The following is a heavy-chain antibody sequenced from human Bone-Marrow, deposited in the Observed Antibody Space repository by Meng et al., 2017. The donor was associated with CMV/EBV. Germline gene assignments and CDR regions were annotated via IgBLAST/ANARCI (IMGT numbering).Heavy chain of an antibody. Sequence: GGSLRLSCAASGFTFRRYVMHWVRQAPGKGLEWVASIWDDGSNKYYSDSVKGRFTISRDNSKNTLYLQMNSLRVEDTAVYYCAKVGGYSSMSDYWGQGILVTVSS. J-gene: IGHJ4*02. CDR2: IWDDGSNK. V-gene: IGHV3-30*02. CDR3: AKVGGYSSMSDY. D-gene: IGHD6-13*01. CDR1: GFTFRRYV.